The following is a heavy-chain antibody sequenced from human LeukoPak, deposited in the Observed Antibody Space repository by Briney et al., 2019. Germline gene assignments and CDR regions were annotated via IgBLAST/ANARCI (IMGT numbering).Heavy chain of an antibody. Sequence: ASVKVSCKASGYTFTGYYMHWVRQAPGQGLEWMGRINPNSGGTNYAQKFQGRVTMTRDTSISTAYIELSRLRSDDTAVYYCARDYFRLRLGELSLYYWGQGTLVTVSS. V-gene: IGHV1-2*06. CDR2: INPNSGGT. CDR1: GYTFTGYY. J-gene: IGHJ4*02. D-gene: IGHD3-16*02. CDR3: ARDYFRLRLGELSLYY.